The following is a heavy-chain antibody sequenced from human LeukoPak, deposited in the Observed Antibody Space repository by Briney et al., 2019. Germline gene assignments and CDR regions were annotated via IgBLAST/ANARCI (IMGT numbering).Heavy chain of an antibody. D-gene: IGHD6-13*01. CDR2: IYGDNAA. CDR3: VSSTGQQFIPYDY. Sequence: GGSLRLSCAASEINVTTNYMTWIRQAPGKGLEWVSLIYGDNAAYHAESVRGRFIISRDSLKNTLFLQMNSLRTEDTAVYYCVSSTGQQFIPYDYWGHGTHVTVSS. CDR1: EINVTTNY. J-gene: IGHJ4*01. V-gene: IGHV3-66*02.